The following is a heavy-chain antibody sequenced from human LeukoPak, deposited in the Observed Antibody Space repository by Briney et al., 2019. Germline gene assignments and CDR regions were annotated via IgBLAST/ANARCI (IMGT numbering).Heavy chain of an antibody. CDR1: GFTFSSYS. CDR2: ISSSSSTI. J-gene: IGHJ6*03. V-gene: IGHV3-48*01. D-gene: IGHD5-12*01. Sequence: GGSLRLSCAASGFTFSSYSMNWVRQAPGKGQEWVSYISSSSSTIYYADSVKGRFTISRDNAKNSLYLQMNSLRAEDTAVYYCARDRYAYMDVWGKGTTVTVSS. CDR3: ARDRYAYMDV.